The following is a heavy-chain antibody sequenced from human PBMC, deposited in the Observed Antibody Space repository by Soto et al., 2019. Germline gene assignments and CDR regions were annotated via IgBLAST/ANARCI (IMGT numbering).Heavy chain of an antibody. J-gene: IGHJ1*01. D-gene: IGHD6-13*01. CDR1: RDSISSYY. V-gene: IGHV4-59*12. CDR3: ARYSSSWSKYLQY. Sequence: SDTLSLTCTLSRDSISSYYWSWSPQPPGKGLEWIGYIYYSGSTNYNPSLKSRVTISVDTSKNQFSLKLNSVIAADTAVYYCARYSSSWSKYLQYRGRGTLVTVS. CDR2: IYYSGST.